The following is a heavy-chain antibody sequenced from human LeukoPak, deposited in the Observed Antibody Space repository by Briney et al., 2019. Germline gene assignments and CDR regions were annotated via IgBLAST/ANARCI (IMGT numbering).Heavy chain of an antibody. CDR2: ISWDGGST. Sequence: GGSLRLSCAASGFTFDDYAMHWVRQAPGKGLEWVSLISWDGGSTYYADSVKGRFTISRDNSKNSLYLQMNSLRAEDTALYYCAKDGVKYGSGSYSFDYWGQGTLVTVSS. J-gene: IGHJ4*02. D-gene: IGHD3-10*01. V-gene: IGHV3-43D*03. CDR1: GFTFDDYA. CDR3: AKDGVKYGSGSYSFDY.